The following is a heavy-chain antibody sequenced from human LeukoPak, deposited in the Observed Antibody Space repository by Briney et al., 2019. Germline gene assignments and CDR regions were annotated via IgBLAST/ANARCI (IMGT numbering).Heavy chain of an antibody. V-gene: IGHV3-23*01. J-gene: IGHJ4*02. CDR1: GFIFRNYA. CDR2: ISGSGGST. CDR3: AKGDCSSTSCSPDY. D-gene: IGHD2-2*01. Sequence: GGSLRLSCAASGFIFRNYAMNWVRQAPGKGLEWVSAISGSGGSTYYADSVKGRFTISRDNSKNTLYLQMNSLRAEDTAVYYCAKGDCSSTSCSPDYWGQGTLVTVSS.